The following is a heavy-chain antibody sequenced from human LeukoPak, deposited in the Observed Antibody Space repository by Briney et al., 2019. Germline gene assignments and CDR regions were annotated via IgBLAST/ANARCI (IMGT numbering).Heavy chain of an antibody. V-gene: IGHV1-46*01. CDR1: GYTFTSYG. D-gene: IGHD3-22*01. J-gene: IGHJ4*02. CDR2: INPSGGST. Sequence: ASVTVSCKASGYTFTSYGINWVRQAPGQGPEWMGVINPSGGSTSYAQRFQGRVTMTRDTSTSTVYMELSSLRSEDTAVYYCARTASGYNLYYFDYWGQGTLVTVSS. CDR3: ARTASGYNLYYFDY.